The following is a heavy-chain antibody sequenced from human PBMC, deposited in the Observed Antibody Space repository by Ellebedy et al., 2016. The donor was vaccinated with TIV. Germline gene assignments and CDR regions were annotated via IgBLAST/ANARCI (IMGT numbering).Heavy chain of an antibody. CDR2: IYYSGST. CDR3: ARGSPRTMVRGVIAYFDL. Sequence: SETLSLXXTVSGGSISSGGYYWSWIRQHPGKGLEWIGYIYYSGSTYYNPSLKSRVTISVDTSKNQFSLKLSSVTAADTAVYYCARGSPRTMVRGVIAYFDLWGRGTLVTVSS. J-gene: IGHJ2*01. V-gene: IGHV4-31*03. D-gene: IGHD3-10*01. CDR1: GGSISSGGYY.